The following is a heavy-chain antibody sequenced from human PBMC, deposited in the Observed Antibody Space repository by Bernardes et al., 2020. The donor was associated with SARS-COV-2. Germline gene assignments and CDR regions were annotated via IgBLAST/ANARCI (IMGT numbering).Heavy chain of an antibody. D-gene: IGHD3-3*01. CDR3: AKDSTVGSSIYGVLSFDS. CDR1: GFTFSSYA. Sequence: GGSLRLSCAASGFTFSSYAMSWVRQAPGKGLEWVSGISGSGDRTNYAGSVKGRFTISRDTSKSTLYLQMNSLRAEDTAVYYCAKDSTVGSSIYGVLSFDSWGQGTLVTVSS. V-gene: IGHV3-23*01. J-gene: IGHJ4*02. CDR2: ISGSGDRT.